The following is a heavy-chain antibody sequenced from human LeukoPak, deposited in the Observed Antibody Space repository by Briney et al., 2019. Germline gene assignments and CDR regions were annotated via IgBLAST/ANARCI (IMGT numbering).Heavy chain of an antibody. Sequence: PGGSLRLSCAASGFTFDDYGMSWVRQAPGKGLEWVANIKEDGSETYYVDSVKGRFTISRDNAKNSLDLQMNSLRDEDTAVYYCARRKEVQTTFDYWGQGTLVTVSS. CDR1: GFTFDDYG. CDR2: IKEDGSET. J-gene: IGHJ4*02. CDR3: ARRKEVQTTFDY. V-gene: IGHV3-7*01. D-gene: IGHD4/OR15-4a*01.